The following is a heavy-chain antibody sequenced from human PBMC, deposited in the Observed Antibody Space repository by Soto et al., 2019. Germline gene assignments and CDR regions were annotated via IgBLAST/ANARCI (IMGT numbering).Heavy chain of an antibody. CDR3: ARGFIVVVVAATVSDWFDP. CDR2: INAGNGNT. Sequence: ASVKVSCKASGYTFTSYAMHWVRQAPGQRLEWMGWINAGNGNTKYSQKFQGRVTITRDTSARTAYMELSSLRSEDTAVYYCARGFIVVVVAATVSDWFDPWGQGTLVTVSS. V-gene: IGHV1-3*01. D-gene: IGHD2-15*01. J-gene: IGHJ5*02. CDR1: GYTFTSYA.